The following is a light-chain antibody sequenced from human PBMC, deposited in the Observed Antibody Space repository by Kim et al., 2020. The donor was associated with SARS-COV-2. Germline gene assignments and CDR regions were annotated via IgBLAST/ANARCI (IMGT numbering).Light chain of an antibody. Sequence: DIQMTQSPSSLSASVGDRVTITCRASQSISSYLNWYQQKPGKAPRLLIYAASSLQGGVPSRVSGRGSGTDFTLTISSLQPEDFATYYCQQSYSFPRTFGQGTKVE. CDR1: QSISSY. V-gene: IGKV1-39*01. CDR2: AAS. J-gene: IGKJ1*01. CDR3: QQSYSFPRT.